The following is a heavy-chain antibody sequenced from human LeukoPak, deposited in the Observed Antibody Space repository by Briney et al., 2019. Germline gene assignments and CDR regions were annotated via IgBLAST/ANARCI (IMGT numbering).Heavy chain of an antibody. J-gene: IGHJ4*02. Sequence: SETLSLTCTVSGGSISSAGYYWSWIRQHPGKGLEWIGYIYYSGSTYYNPSLKSRITISVDTSENQFSLKLSSVTAADTAVYYCARLVVYYDFWSGYYGSSYFDYWGQGTLVTVSS. CDR1: GGSISSAGYY. V-gene: IGHV4-31*03. CDR2: IYYSGST. CDR3: ARLVVYYDFWSGYYGSSYFDY. D-gene: IGHD3-3*01.